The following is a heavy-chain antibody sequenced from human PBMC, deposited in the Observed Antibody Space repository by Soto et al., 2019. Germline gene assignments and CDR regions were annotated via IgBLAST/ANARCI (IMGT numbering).Heavy chain of an antibody. CDR3: ARLLADCGGDCYRLDY. CDR2: ISYSGST. V-gene: IGHV4-31*03. CDR1: GGSISSGGYY. Sequence: SETLSLTCTVSGGSISSGGYYWRWIRQHPGQGLEWGGYISYSGSTYYSPSLKSRVTISVDTSKSQFSLKLSSGTAADPAVYYCARLLADCGGDCYRLDYWGQGTLVTVAS. J-gene: IGHJ4*02. D-gene: IGHD2-21*02.